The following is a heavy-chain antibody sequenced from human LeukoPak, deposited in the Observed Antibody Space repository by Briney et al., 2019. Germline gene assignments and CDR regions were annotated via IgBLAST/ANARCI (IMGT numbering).Heavy chain of an antibody. D-gene: IGHD2-15*01. CDR1: GFTFSSYS. V-gene: IGHV3-7*01. Sequence: PGGSLRLSCAASGFTFSSYSMNWVRQAPGKGLECVANIIQDGSEKYYVDSVKGRFTISRDNAKNSLYLQMNSLTAEDTAVYYCATDRGHCSGGSCSLQQWGQGTLVTVSS. J-gene: IGHJ1*01. CDR3: ATDRGHCSGGSCSLQQ. CDR2: IIQDGSEK.